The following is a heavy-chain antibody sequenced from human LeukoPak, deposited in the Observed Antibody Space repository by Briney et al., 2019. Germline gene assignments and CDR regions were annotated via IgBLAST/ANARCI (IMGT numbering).Heavy chain of an antibody. V-gene: IGHV1-69*06. CDR1: GGTFSSYA. CDR3: ARDPGAYYYDSSGYYIDY. Sequence: GASVKVSCKASGGTFSSYAISWVRQAPGQGLEWMGGIIPIFGTANYAQKFQGRVTITADKSTSTAYMELSSLRSEDTAVYYCARDPGAYYYDSSGYYIDYWGQGTLVTVSS. CDR2: IIPIFGTA. D-gene: IGHD3-22*01. J-gene: IGHJ4*02.